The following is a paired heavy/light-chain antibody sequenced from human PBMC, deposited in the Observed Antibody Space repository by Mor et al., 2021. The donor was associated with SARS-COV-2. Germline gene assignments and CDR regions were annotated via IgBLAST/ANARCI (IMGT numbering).Heavy chain of an antibody. Sequence: EVQVLESGGGLVQPGGSLRLSCTASGFIFGNFAMSWVRQAPGKGLEWVAGTSGSGDMTYYADSVKGRFTISRDNSKNTFYVQMDSLRPEDTAVYYCAKGRRSGYDNPQDCWGQGTLVTVSS. CDR3: AKGRRSGYDNPQDC. CDR1: GFIFGNFA. V-gene: IGHV3-23*01. D-gene: IGHD5-12*01. J-gene: IGHJ4*02. CDR2: TSGSGDMT.
Light chain of an antibody. V-gene: IGKV3-11*01. CDR3: QQRANSVT. CDR1: QDISVF. J-gene: IGKJ4*01. CDR2: DTS. Sequence: EIVLTQSPATLSLSPGERATLSCRASQDISVFLAWYQQKPGQAPRLLIYDTSNRATGIPDRFSGSGSGTDFTLTISSLEPEDFGVYYCQQRANSVTFGGGTKVEF.